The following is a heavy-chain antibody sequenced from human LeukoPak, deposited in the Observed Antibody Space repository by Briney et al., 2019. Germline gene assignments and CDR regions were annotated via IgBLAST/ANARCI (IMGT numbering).Heavy chain of an antibody. V-gene: IGHV3-11*01. CDR2: ISSSGSTI. CDR1: GFTFSDYY. CDR3: ASHTRFIDYGDAPDAVDI. J-gene: IGHJ3*02. D-gene: IGHD4-17*01. Sequence: GGSLRLSCAASGFTFSDYYMSWIRQAPGKGLEWVSYISSSGSTIYYADSVKGRFTISRDNAKNSLYLKMNSLRAEDTAVYYCASHTRFIDYGDAPDAVDIWGQGTMVTVSS.